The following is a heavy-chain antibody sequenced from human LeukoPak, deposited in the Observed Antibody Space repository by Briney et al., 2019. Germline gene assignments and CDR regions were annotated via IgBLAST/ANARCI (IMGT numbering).Heavy chain of an antibody. J-gene: IGHJ4*02. Sequence: SETLSLTCTVSGGSISGSSYFWGWIRQPPGKGLEWIGSIYYSGSTYYNPSLKSRVTISVDTSKNQFSLKLSSVTAADTAVYYCARARLYYDFWSGYYPKYYFDYWGQGTLVTVSS. CDR3: ARARLYYDFWSGYYPKYYFDY. CDR2: IYYSGST. V-gene: IGHV4-39*01. CDR1: GGSISGSSYF. D-gene: IGHD3-3*01.